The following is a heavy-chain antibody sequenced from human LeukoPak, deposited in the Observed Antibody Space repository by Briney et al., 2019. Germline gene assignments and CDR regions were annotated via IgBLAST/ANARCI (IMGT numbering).Heavy chain of an antibody. V-gene: IGHV4-34*01. J-gene: IGHJ4*02. CDR3: ARGLEGAVDY. CDR1: GGSLSGYY. D-gene: IGHD1-26*01. CDR2: INHSGST. Sequence: SETLSLTCAVYGGSLSGYYWSWIRQPPGKGLEWIGEINHSGSTNYNPSLKSRVTISVDTSKNQFSLKLSSVTAADTAVYYCARGLEGAVDYWGQGTLVTVSS.